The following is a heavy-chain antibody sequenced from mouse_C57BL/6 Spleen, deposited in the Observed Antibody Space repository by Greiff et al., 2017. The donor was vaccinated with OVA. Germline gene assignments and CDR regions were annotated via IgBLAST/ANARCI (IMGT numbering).Heavy chain of an antibody. V-gene: IGHV5-9-1*02. J-gene: IGHJ3*01. CDR1: GFTFSSYA. D-gene: IGHD1-1*01. CDR2: ISSGGDYI. CDR3: TRERSSYYSGSSPAWFAY. Sequence: DVKLVESGEGLVKPGGSLKLSCAASGFTFSSYAMSWVRQTPEKRLEWVAYISSGGDYIYYADTVKGRFTISRDNGRNTLYLQMSSLKSEDTAMYYCTRERSSYYSGSSPAWFAYWGQGTLVTVSA.